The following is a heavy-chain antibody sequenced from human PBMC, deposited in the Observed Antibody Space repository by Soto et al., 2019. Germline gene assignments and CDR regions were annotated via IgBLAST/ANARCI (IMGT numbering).Heavy chain of an antibody. CDR3: ARYGDYDYYFDY. CDR1: GGSISSGGYY. J-gene: IGHJ4*02. V-gene: IGHV4-30-2*01. Sequence: TLSLTCTVSGGSISSGGYYWSWIRQHPGKGLEWIGYIYHSGSTYYNPSLKSRVTISVDRSKNQFSLKLSSVTAADTAVYYCARYGDYDYYFDYWGQGTLVTVSS. CDR2: IYHSGST. D-gene: IGHD4-17*01.